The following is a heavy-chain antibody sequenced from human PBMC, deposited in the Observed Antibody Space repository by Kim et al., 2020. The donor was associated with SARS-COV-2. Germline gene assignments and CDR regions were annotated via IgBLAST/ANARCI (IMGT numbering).Heavy chain of an antibody. D-gene: IGHD3-10*01. Sequence: SETLSLTCAVYGGSFSGYYWSWIRQPPGKGLEWIGEINHSGSTNYNPSLKSRVTISVDTSKNQFSLKLSSVTAADTAVYYCARAPRRVRVGWFDPWGQGTLVTVSS. J-gene: IGHJ5*02. CDR3: ARAPRRVRVGWFDP. CDR2: INHSGST. V-gene: IGHV4-34*01. CDR1: GGSFSGYY.